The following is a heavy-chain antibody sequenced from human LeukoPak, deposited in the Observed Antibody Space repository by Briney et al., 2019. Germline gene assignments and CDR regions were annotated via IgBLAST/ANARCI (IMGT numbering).Heavy chain of an antibody. D-gene: IGHD1-26*01. CDR1: GFTFSSHD. CDR3: AKEPYSGSQLLDY. V-gene: IGHV3-23*01. Sequence: GGSLRLSCASSGFTFSSHDMSWVRQAPAKGLDWVSAITTSGGSTYYADAVKGRFTISRDNYKNTLYLQMNSLTAEDTALYYCAKEPYSGSQLLDYWGQGTLVTVSS. CDR2: ITTSGGST. J-gene: IGHJ4*02.